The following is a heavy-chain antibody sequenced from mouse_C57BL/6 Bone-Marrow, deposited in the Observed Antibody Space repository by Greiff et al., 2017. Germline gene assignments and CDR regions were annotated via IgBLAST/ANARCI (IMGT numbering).Heavy chain of an antibody. Sequence: EVQLQQSGTVLARPGASVKMSCKTSGYTFTSYWMHWVKQRPGQGLEWIGAIYPGNSDTSYNQKFKGKAKLTAVTSASTAYMELSSLTNEDSAVSYCTNVYYGNYPYYAMDYWGQGTSVTVSS. D-gene: IGHD2-1*01. CDR3: TNVYYGNYPYYAMDY. V-gene: IGHV1-5*01. CDR2: IYPGNSDT. CDR1: GYTFTSYW. J-gene: IGHJ4*01.